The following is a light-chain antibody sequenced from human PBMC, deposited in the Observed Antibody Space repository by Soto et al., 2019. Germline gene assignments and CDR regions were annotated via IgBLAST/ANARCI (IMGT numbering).Light chain of an antibody. V-gene: IGKV1-39*01. Sequence: DIPMTQSPSSLSASVGDRVTITCRASQNINTFLNWYQQKPGKAPNLLIFAASSLQSGVPSRFSGSGSGTDFTLTISSLQPEDFATYYCQQSYNTPLTFGPGTKVDIK. CDR3: QQSYNTPLT. CDR2: AAS. J-gene: IGKJ3*01. CDR1: QNINTF.